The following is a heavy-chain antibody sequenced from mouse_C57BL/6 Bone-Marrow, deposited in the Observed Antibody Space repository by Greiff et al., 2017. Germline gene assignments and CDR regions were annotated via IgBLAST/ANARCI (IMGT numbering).Heavy chain of an antibody. CDR1: GFNIKDDY. CDR2: IDPENGDT. J-gene: IGHJ1*03. Sequence: VQLQQSGAELVRPGASVKLSCTASGFNIKDDYMHWVKQRPEQGLEWIGWIDPENGDTEYASKFQGKATRTADTSSNTAYLQLSSLTSEDTAVYYCTTVTTVVYWYFDVWGTGTTVTVSS. D-gene: IGHD1-1*01. V-gene: IGHV14-4*01. CDR3: TTVTTVVYWYFDV.